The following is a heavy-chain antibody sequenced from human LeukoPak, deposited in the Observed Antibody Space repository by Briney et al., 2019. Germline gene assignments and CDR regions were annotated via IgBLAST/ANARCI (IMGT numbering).Heavy chain of an antibody. D-gene: IGHD3-10*01. V-gene: IGHV4-4*07. Sequence: PSETLSLTCTVSGGSISSYYWSWIRQPAGKGLEWIGRIYTSGSTNYNPSLKSRVTMSVDTSKNQFSLKLSSVTAADTAVYYCARGFDYYYGSGSHYNPTYYFDYWGQGTLVTVSS. CDR3: ARGFDYYYGSGSHYNPTYYFDY. CDR2: IYTSGST. CDR1: GGSISSYY. J-gene: IGHJ4*02.